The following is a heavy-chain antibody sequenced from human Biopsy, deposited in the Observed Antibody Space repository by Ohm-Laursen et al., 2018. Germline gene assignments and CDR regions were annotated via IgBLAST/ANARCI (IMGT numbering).Heavy chain of an antibody. V-gene: IGHV4-59*06. CDR1: GGSISSDY. CDR2: IFYSANT. D-gene: IGHD5-12*01. CDR3: ARLGSGDYFPTFFDF. J-gene: IGHJ4*02. Sequence: SDTLSLTCTVSGGSISSDYWSWIRQTPGKGLEWIGNIFYSANTYYNPSLKSRVTISVDTSKNQFSLKLSSVTAADTAVYYCARLGSGDYFPTFFDFWGQGALVTVSS.